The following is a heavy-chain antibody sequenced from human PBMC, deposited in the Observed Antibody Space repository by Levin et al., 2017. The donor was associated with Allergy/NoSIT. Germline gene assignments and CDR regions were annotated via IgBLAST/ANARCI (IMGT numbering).Heavy chain of an antibody. Sequence: GGSLRLSCAASGFTFSSSWMHWVRQAPGKGLVWVSRINDGGSSTNYADSVKGRFTISRDNAKNTLYLQLNSLRAEDTAVYYCARVEVGGNRAFDIWGQGTMVTVSS. CDR1: GFTFSSSW. D-gene: IGHD6-19*01. J-gene: IGHJ3*02. CDR2: INDGGSST. CDR3: ARVEVGGNRAFDI. V-gene: IGHV3-74*01.